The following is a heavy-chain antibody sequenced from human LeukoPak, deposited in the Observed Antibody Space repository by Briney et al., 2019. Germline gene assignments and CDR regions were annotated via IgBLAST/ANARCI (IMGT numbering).Heavy chain of an antibody. D-gene: IGHD6-6*01. V-gene: IGHV3-74*01. CDR3: ARAQGSVADF. Sequence: GGSLRLSCAASGFTFSSSSIHWVRQPPGKGLVWVSLINRDGSSTLYADSVKGRFTISRDNAKNTLYLHMNSLRAEDTAIYYCARAQGSVADFWGQGTMVTVSS. CDR2: INRDGSST. J-gene: IGHJ4*02. CDR1: GFTFSSSS.